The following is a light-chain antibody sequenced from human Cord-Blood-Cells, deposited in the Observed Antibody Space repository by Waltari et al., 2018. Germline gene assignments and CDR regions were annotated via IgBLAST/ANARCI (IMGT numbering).Light chain of an antibody. CDR2: DVS. CDR1: RSDVGGYNY. CDR3: SSYTSSSTV. V-gene: IGLV2-14*01. J-gene: IGLJ3*02. Sequence: QSALTQPASVSGSPGQSITISCTGSRSDVGGYNYVSWYQQHPGKASKLMIYDVSYRPSVVSNRFSGSKSGNTASLTISGLQAEDEADYYCSSYTSSSTVFGGGTKLTVL.